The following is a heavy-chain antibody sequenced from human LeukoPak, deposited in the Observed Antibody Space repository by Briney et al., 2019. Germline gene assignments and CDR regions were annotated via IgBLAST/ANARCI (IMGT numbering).Heavy chain of an antibody. CDR1: GLTLTNFW. V-gene: IGHV3-7*03. CDR2: IEKKGDGK. D-gene: IGHD2-2*03. J-gene: IGHJ4*02. Sequence: GGSLRLSCAASGLTLTNFWMSWVRQAPGKGLEWVATIEKKGDGKYYVDSVKGRFTISRDTAENSLYLQMNSLRVEDTAIYYCAMDDTNYWGQGTLVTVSS. CDR3: AMDDTNY.